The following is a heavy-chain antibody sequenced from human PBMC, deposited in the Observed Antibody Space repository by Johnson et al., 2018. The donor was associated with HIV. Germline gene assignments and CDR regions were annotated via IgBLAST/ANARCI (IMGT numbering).Heavy chain of an antibody. CDR1: GFTFDDYG. V-gene: IGHV3-20*04. Sequence: VTLVESGGGVVRPGGSLRLSCAASGFTFDDYGMTWVRQAPGKGLEWVSGINWNGGSTTYADSVKGRFTISRDNAKNSLYLQINSLRAEDTAFYYCATESRYCSGGSCQDAFDIWGQGTMVTVSS. D-gene: IGHD2-15*01. CDR2: INWNGGST. J-gene: IGHJ3*02. CDR3: ATESRYCSGGSCQDAFDI.